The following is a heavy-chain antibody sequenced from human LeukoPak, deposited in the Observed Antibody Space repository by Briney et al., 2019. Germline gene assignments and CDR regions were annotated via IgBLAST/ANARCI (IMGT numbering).Heavy chain of an antibody. J-gene: IGHJ4*02. D-gene: IGHD5-18*01. Sequence: SETLSLTCAVYGGSFSGYYWSRIRQPPGKGLEWIGEINHSGSTNYNPSLKSRVTISVDTSKNQFSLKLSSVTAADTAVYYCARGGKWIQLWCFDYWGQGTLVTVSS. CDR2: INHSGST. CDR3: ARGGKWIQLWCFDY. CDR1: GGSFSGYY. V-gene: IGHV4-34*01.